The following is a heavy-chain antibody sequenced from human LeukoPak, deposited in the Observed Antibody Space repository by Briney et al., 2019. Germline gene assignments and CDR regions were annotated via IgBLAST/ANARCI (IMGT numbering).Heavy chain of an antibody. Sequence: SETLSLTCTVSGGSISSGGYYWSWIRQPPGKGLEWIGYIYHSGSTYYNPSLKSRVTISVDTSKNQFSLKLSSVTAADTAVYYCARESRTRTGGVFHDYWGQGTLVTVSS. CDR1: GGSISSGGYY. D-gene: IGHD7-27*01. CDR2: IYHSGST. CDR3: ARESRTRTGGVFHDY. J-gene: IGHJ4*02. V-gene: IGHV4-30-2*01.